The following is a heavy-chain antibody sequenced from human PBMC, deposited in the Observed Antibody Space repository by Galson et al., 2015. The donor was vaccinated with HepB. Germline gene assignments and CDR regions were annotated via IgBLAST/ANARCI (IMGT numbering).Heavy chain of an antibody. V-gene: IGHV1-69*06. CDR3: AREGATYYYDSSGHPDAFDI. CDR2: IIPIFGTA. CDR1: GGTFSSYA. J-gene: IGHJ3*02. Sequence: QSGAEVKKPGESLKTSCKASGGTFSSYAISWVRQAPGQGLEWMGGIIPIFGTANYAQKFQGRVTITADKSTSTAYMELSSLRSEDTAVYYCAREGATYYYDSSGHPDAFDIWGQGTMVTVSS. D-gene: IGHD3-22*01.